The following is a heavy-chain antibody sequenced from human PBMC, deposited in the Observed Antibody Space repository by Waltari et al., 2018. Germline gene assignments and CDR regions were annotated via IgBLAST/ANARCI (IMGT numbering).Heavy chain of an antibody. Sequence: QVQLVQSGAEVKKPGASVKVSCKVSGYTLTELSMHWVRQAPGQGLEWMGGGDPEDGETIYAQKFQGRVTRTEDRSTDTAYMELSSLRSEDTAVYYCATAYYDSSGYYRVPFDYWGQGTLVTVSS. J-gene: IGHJ4*02. D-gene: IGHD3-22*01. V-gene: IGHV1-24*01. CDR2: GDPEDGET. CDR3: ATAYYDSSGYYRVPFDY. CDR1: GYTLTELS.